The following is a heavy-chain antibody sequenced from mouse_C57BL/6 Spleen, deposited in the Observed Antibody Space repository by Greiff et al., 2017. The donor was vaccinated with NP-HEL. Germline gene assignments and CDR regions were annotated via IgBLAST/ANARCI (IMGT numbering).Heavy chain of an antibody. D-gene: IGHD1-1*01. CDR1: GFSLSTFGMG. V-gene: IGHV8-8*01. CDR2: IWWDDDK. CDR3: ARIAMGSSPYFDY. J-gene: IGHJ2*01. Sequence: QVTLKVSGPGILQPSPTLSLSCSFSGFSLSTFGMGVGWIRQPSGQGLEWLAHIWWDDDKYYNPALKSRLTISKDTSKNQVFLKIANVDTADTATYYCARIAMGSSPYFDYWGQGTTLTVSS.